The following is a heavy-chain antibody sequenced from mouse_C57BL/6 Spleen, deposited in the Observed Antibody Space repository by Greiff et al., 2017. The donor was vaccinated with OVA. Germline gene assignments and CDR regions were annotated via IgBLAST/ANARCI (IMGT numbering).Heavy chain of an antibody. J-gene: IGHJ1*03. CDR2: IDPETGGT. Sequence: VKLMESGAELVRPGASVTLSCKASGYTFTDYEMHWVKQTPVHGLEWIGAIDPETGGTAYNQKFKGKAILTADKSSSTAYMELRSLTSEDSAVYYCTRDGNFDVWGTGTTVTVSS. CDR1: GYTFTDYE. D-gene: IGHD1-1*01. V-gene: IGHV1-15*01. CDR3: TRDGNFDV.